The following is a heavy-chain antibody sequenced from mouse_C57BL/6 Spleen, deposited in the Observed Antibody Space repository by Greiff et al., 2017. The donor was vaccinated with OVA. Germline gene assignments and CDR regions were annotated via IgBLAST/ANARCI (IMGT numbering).Heavy chain of an antibody. Sequence: QVQLQQSGPELVKPGASVKLSCKASGYAFSSSWMHWVKQRPGKGLEWIGRINPGDGDTNYNGKFKGKATLTADNSSSTAYMQLSSLTSEDSAVYFCARDYGPYYAMDYWGQGTSVTVSS. V-gene: IGHV1-82*01. CDR3: ARDYGPYYAMDY. J-gene: IGHJ4*01. CDR2: INPGDGDT. D-gene: IGHD1-1*02. CDR1: GYAFSSSW.